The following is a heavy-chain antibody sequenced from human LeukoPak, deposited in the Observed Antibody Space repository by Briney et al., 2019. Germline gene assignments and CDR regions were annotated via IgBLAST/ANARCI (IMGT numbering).Heavy chain of an antibody. J-gene: IGHJ1*01. D-gene: IGHD3-22*01. CDR2: IYYSGST. V-gene: IGHV4-39*07. Sequence: SETLSLTCTVSGGSISSGSYYWSWIRQPAGKGLEWIGSIYYSGSTYYNPSLKSRVTISVDTSKNQFSLKLSSVTAADTAVYYCARDGYYYDSSGYYYGYFQHWGQGTLVTVSS. CDR3: ARDGYYYDSSGYYYGYFQH. CDR1: GGSISSGSYY.